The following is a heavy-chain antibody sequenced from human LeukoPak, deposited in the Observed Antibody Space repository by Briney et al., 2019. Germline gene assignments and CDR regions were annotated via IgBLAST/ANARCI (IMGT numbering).Heavy chain of an antibody. CDR1: GGSISSGSYY. V-gene: IGHV4-61*02. J-gene: IGHJ6*03. CDR2: IYTSGST. CDR3: ARVIASYYYYMDV. D-gene: IGHD2-21*01. Sequence: SQTLSLTSTVSGGSISSGSYYWSWIRQPAGKGLEWIGRIYTSGSTNYNTSLKSRVTISVDTSKNQFSLKLSSVTAADTAVYYCARVIASYYYYMDVWGKGTTVTVSS.